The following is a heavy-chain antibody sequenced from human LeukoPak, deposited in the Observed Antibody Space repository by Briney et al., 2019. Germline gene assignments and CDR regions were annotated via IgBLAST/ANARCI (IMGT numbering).Heavy chain of an antibody. Sequence: SETLSLTCTVSGDSIRSSSYYCGWIRQPRGKGLEWIGSIYYSGSTYYNPSVKIRVTISVDTTKNQFSLKLSSVTAADTAVYYCARDTYYDILTGYYTFDYWGQGTLVTVSS. CDR3: ARDTYYDILTGYYTFDY. V-gene: IGHV4-39*02. CDR1: GDSIRSSSYY. CDR2: IYYSGST. J-gene: IGHJ4*02. D-gene: IGHD3-9*01.